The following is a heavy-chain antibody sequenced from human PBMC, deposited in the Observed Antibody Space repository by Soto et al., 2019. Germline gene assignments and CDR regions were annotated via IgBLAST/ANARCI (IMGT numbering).Heavy chain of an antibody. D-gene: IGHD1-7*01. CDR2: VAQGGAAAYLAGGGTT. J-gene: IGHJ5*02. Sequence: QVQLQESGPGLVRPSETLSLTCTVSGAFLNNFFWSWIRKTPGKGLECIGYVAQGGAAAYLAGGGTTDYHPTLASRATITLDWPKNQCSLRLTSVTAAATAAYYWALDRGGTTVSSKPLGESFDPWGQGTLVTVSS. CDR3: ALDRGGTTVSSKPLGESFDP. V-gene: IGHV4-59*01. CDR1: GAFLNNFF.